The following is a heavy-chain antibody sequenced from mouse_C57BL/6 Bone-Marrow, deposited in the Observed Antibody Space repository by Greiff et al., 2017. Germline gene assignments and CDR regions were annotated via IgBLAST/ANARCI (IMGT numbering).Heavy chain of an antibody. CDR3: AYSSYPFAY. CDR1: GYTFTSYW. CDR2: IHPNSGST. D-gene: IGHD1-1*01. J-gene: IGHJ3*01. V-gene: IGHV1-64*01. Sequence: VQLQQPGAELVKPGASVKLSCKASGYTFTSYWMHWVKQRPGQGLEWIGMIHPNSGSTNYTEKFKSKATLTVDKSSSTAYMQLSILTSEDSAVYYCAYSSYPFAYWGQGTLVTVSA.